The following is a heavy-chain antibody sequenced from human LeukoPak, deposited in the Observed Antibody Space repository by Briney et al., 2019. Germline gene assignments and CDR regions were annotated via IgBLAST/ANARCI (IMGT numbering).Heavy chain of an antibody. CDR3: ARSAYLDDAFDI. J-gene: IGHJ3*02. D-gene: IGHD2-21*01. Sequence: GGSLRLSCAASRLSFSNYWMHWVRQAPGKGLVWVSRVKSDGSNPSYADSVKGRFTISRDNTENMLYLQMNSLRAEDTAVYYRARSAYLDDAFDIWGQGTMVTVSS. V-gene: IGHV3-74*01. CDR2: VKSDGSNP. CDR1: RLSFSNYW.